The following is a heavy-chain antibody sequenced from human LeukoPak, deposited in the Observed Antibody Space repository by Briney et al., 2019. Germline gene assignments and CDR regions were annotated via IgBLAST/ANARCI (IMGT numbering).Heavy chain of an antibody. CDR3: AKSKASLSATETSFDY. CDR1: GFTFSSYA. CDR2: ISYDGSNK. D-gene: IGHD1-1*01. J-gene: IGHJ4*02. Sequence: PGGSLRLSCAASGFTFSSYAMHWVRQAPGKGLEWVAVISYDGSNKYYADSVKGRFTISRDNSKNTLYLQMNSLRAEDTALYYCAKSKASLSATETSFDYWGQGTQVTVSS. V-gene: IGHV3-30-3*02.